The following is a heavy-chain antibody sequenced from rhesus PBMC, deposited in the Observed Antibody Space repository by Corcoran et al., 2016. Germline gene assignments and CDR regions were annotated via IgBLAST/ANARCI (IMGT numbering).Heavy chain of an antibody. V-gene: IGHV4-76*01. CDR1: GGSISSGYD. Sequence: QVQLQESGPGVVKPSETLSLTCAVSGGSISSGYDWSWIRQPPGKGLEWIGYIYGSSGSTNYNPSLKTRVTISKAASKNQFSLKLSSVTAADTAVYYCARTIAAGFFDYWGQGVLVTVSS. D-gene: IGHD6-13*01. CDR2: IYGSSGST. J-gene: IGHJ4*01. CDR3: ARTIAAGFFDY.